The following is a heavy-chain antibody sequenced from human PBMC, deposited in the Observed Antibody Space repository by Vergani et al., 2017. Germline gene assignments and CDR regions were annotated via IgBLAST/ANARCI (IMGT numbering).Heavy chain of an antibody. V-gene: IGHV3-9*01. Sequence: EVQLVESGGGLVQPGRSLRLSCAASGFTFDDYAMHWVRQAPGKGLEWVSGLSWNSGSIGYADSVKGRFTISRDNAKNSLYLQMNSLRAEDTALYYCARGDCTNGVCYGLYNWFDPWGQGTLVTVSS. CDR3: ARGDCTNGVCYGLYNWFDP. CDR2: LSWNSGSI. CDR1: GFTFDDYA. D-gene: IGHD2-8*01. J-gene: IGHJ5*02.